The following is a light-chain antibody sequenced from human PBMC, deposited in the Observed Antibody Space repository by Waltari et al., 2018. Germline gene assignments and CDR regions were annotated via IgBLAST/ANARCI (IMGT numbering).Light chain of an antibody. Sequence: DIVLTQSPDSLALSLGERATISCRSSQSVLSSTNNNNYLAWYQQRPGQPPKLLFYWASTRVSGVPDRFDGSGSGTDFTLTISSLQAEDLAVYYCQQYYTTPCNFGQGTRLEIK. CDR2: WAS. V-gene: IGKV4-1*01. J-gene: IGKJ2*02. CDR1: QSVLSSTNNNNY. CDR3: QQYYTTPCN.